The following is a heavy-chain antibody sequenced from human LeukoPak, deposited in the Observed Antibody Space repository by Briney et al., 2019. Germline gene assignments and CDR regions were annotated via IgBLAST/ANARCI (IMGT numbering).Heavy chain of an antibody. Sequence: GAAVKVACTASRYTFTGYYIHWVRQSPGQGLEWMGWINPNSGGTNYPPKFQGRVTMTRDTSINTAYMELSRLRSDDTAVYYCAPAVSIAVTDQFYFDYWGPGNLVTVSS. J-gene: IGHJ4*02. CDR2: INPNSGGT. V-gene: IGHV1-2*02. CDR3: APAVSIAVTDQFYFDY. CDR1: RYTFTGYY. D-gene: IGHD6-19*01.